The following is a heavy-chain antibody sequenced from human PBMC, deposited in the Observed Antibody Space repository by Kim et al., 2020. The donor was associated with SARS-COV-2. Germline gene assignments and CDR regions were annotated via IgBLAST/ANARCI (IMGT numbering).Heavy chain of an antibody. CDR3: ARVYFSSGWYYFDY. Sequence: NPSLKSRATISVDTSKNQFSLKLSSVTAADTAVYYCARVYFSSGWYYFDYWGQGTLVTVSS. D-gene: IGHD6-19*01. V-gene: IGHV4-59*01. J-gene: IGHJ4*02.